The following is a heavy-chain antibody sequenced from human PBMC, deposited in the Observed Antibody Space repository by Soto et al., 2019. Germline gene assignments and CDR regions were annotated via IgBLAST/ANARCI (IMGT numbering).Heavy chain of an antibody. D-gene: IGHD3-22*01. J-gene: IGHJ4*02. V-gene: IGHV3-33*01. Sequence: GGSLRLSCAASGFTFSSHGMHWVRQAPGKGLEWVAVIWYDGSNKYYADSVKGRFTISRDNSKNTLYLQMNSLRAEDTAVYYCAREAYYYDSSGPKAPFDYWGQGTLVTVSS. CDR1: GFTFSSHG. CDR2: IWYDGSNK. CDR3: AREAYYYDSSGPKAPFDY.